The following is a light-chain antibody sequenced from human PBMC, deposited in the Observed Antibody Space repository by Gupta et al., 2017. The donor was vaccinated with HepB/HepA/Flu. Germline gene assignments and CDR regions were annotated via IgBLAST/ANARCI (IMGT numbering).Light chain of an antibody. Sequence: QSALTQPASVSGSPGQSITISCTGTSRDIGGYDYVSWYQQHPGKAPILIIFDGANRPSGMSKRFSGSNSGTKVSMTIGGIQADDEAEYYCKSSERSILWFFGGGTRVTVL. CDR3: KSSERSILWF. V-gene: IGLV2-14*03. CDR1: SRDIGGYDY. CDR2: DGA. J-gene: IGLJ2*01.